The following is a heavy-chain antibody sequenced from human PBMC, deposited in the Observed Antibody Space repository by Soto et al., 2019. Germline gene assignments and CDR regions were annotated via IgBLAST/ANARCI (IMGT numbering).Heavy chain of an antibody. J-gene: IGHJ4*02. V-gene: IGHV1-69*13. D-gene: IGHD6-6*01. CDR2: IIPIFGTA. CDR1: VGTFSSYA. CDR3: ASGPYSSFRRYYFDY. Sequence: SVKVSCKPSVGTFSSYAISWVRQAPGQGLEWMGGIIPIFGTANYAQKFQGRVTITADESTSTAYMELSSLRSEDTAVYYCASGPYSSFRRYYFDYWGQGTLVTVSS.